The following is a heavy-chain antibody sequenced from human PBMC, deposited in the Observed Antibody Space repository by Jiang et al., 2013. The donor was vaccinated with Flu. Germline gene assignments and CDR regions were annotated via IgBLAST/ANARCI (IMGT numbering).Heavy chain of an antibody. D-gene: IGHD3-16*01. CDR3: AREKGDDAFDI. Sequence: GAEVKKPGSSVKVSCKASGGTFSSYTISWVRQAPGQGLEWMGRIIPILGIANYAQKFQGRVTITADKSTSTAYMELSSLRSEDTAVYYCAREKGDDAFDIWGQGTMVTVSS. CDR1: GGTFSSYT. J-gene: IGHJ3*02. CDR2: IIPILGIA. V-gene: IGHV1-69*04.